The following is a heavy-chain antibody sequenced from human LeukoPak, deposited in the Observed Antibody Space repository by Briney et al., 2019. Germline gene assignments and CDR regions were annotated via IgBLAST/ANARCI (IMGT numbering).Heavy chain of an antibody. CDR2: IYYSGST. CDR3: ARDVGYYYDSSGYSDY. CDR1: GGSISSSSYY. J-gene: IGHJ4*02. Sequence: SETLSLTCTVSGGSISSSSYYWGWIRQPPGKGLEWIGSIYYSGSTYYNPSLKSRVTISVDTSKNQFSLKLSSVTAADTAVYYCARDVGYYYDSSGYSDYWGQGTLVTVSS. D-gene: IGHD3-22*01. V-gene: IGHV4-39*07.